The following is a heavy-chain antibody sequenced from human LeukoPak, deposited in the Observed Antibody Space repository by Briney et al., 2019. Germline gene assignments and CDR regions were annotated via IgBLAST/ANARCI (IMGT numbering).Heavy chain of an antibody. J-gene: IGHJ6*03. V-gene: IGHV3-21*01. CDR2: ISGGSTYI. D-gene: IGHD1-26*01. CDR1: GFAFSTYD. Sequence: PGGSLRLSCTASGFAFSTYDMNWVRQAPGKGLEWVSSISGGSTYIYYIDSVKGRFTISRDNAKNSLYLQMESLSAEDTAVYYCARESGIMVGDYYYYYMDVWGKGTTVTVSS. CDR3: ARESGIMVGDYYYYYMDV.